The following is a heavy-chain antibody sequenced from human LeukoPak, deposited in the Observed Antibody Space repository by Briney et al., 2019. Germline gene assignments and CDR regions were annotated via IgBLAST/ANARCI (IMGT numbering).Heavy chain of an antibody. V-gene: IGHV1-2*02. Sequence: GSSVKVSCKASGGTFSSYAISWVRQAPGQGLEWMGGINPNSGGTNYAQKFQGRVTMTRDTSISTAYMELSRLRSDDTAVYYCARGTYGSGSELDYWGQGTLVTVSS. CDR2: INPNSGGT. CDR1: GGTFSSYA. J-gene: IGHJ4*02. D-gene: IGHD3-10*01. CDR3: ARGTYGSGSELDY.